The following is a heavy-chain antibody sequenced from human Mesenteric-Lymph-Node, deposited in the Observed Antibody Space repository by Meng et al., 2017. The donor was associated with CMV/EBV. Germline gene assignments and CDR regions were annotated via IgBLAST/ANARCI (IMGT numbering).Heavy chain of an antibody. J-gene: IGHJ4*02. V-gene: IGHV4-61*08. CDR1: GFSVTSGAYH. CDR3: AKSRSSTPGIVDD. CDR2: IYGTGIT. D-gene: IGHD2/OR15-2a*01. Sequence: VQLQESGPGLVKPSHTLSRTVLVPGFSVTSGAYHWIWIRQSPGKGLEWIGYIYGTGITIYNPSLKSRVTILLETSKNQFSLKLNSVTTADTAVYYCAKSRSSTPGIVDDWGQGTLVTVSS.